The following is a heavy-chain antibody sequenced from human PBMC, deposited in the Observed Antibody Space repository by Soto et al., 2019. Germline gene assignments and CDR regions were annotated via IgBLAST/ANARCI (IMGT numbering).Heavy chain of an antibody. Sequence: GGSLRLSCAAPGFTLSVYSMNWVRQAPGKGLEWVSYISSSANAIYYADSVKGRFTISRDNAKNSLYLQMNSLRAEDTAIYYCARDWSDYFDMDVWGKGTTVTVSS. CDR2: ISSSANAI. J-gene: IGHJ6*03. CDR3: ARDWSDYFDMDV. V-gene: IGHV3-48*01. CDR1: GFTLSVYS. D-gene: IGHD3-3*01.